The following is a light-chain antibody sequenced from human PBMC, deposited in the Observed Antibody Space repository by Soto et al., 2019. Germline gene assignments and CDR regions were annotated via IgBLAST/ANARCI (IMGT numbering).Light chain of an antibody. CDR3: ATWDDSLNGPV. CDR2: RNN. CDR1: TSNIGGNV. J-gene: IGLJ3*02. V-gene: IGLV1-44*01. Sequence: QPVLTQPPSASGTPGQRVTISCSGSTSNIGGNVVNWYQHLPGTAPKLLMYRNNQRPSGVPDRFSGSKSGTSASLAISGLQSEDEADYYCATWDDSLNGPVFGGGTKLTVL.